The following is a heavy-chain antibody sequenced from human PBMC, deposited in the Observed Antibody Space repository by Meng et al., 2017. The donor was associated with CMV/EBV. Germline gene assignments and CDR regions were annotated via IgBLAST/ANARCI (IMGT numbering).Heavy chain of an antibody. V-gene: IGHV3-21*01. CDR3: AGVAYDYGDRHFAY. D-gene: IGHD4-17*01. Sequence: GESLKISCAASGFTFDRYTMAWGRQAPGKGLEWVSSISSTGTFIHYADSVEGRFTIARDNTKTSLYLQMETLRAEDTAVYYCAGVAYDYGDRHFAYWGQGALVTVSS. J-gene: IGHJ4*02. CDR1: GFTFDRYT. CDR2: ISSTGTFI.